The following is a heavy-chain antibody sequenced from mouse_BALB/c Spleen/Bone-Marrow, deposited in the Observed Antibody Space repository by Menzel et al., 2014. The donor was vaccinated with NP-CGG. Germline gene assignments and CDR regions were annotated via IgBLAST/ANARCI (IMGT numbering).Heavy chain of an antibody. J-gene: IGHJ4*01. CDR1: GYAFTNYL. D-gene: IGHD3-1*01. V-gene: IGHV1-54*01. CDR3: ATARATSYAMDY. Sequence: KASGYAFTNYLIEWVKQRPGQGLEWIGVINPGSGGTNYNEKFKGKATLTVDKSSSTAYMQLSSLTSEDPAVYYCATARATSYAMDYWGQGTSVTVSS. CDR2: INPGSGGT.